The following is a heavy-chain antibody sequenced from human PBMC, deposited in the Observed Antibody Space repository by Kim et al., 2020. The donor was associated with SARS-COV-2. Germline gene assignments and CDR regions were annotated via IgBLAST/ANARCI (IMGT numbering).Heavy chain of an antibody. D-gene: IGHD3-10*01. CDR3: ARDPWSCLRGLTYSCYGMYV. V-gene: IGHV3-30-3*01. CDR1: GFTFSSCS. J-gene: IGHJ6*02. CDR2: ISYDGSNK. Sequence: GGSLRLSCAASGFTFSSCSIHWVRQAPGKGLEWVAVISYDGSNKNYADSVKGRFTISRDNSKNTLYLQMNSLRAEDTALYYCARDPWSCLRGLTYSCYGMYVSGQGSTVTLSS.